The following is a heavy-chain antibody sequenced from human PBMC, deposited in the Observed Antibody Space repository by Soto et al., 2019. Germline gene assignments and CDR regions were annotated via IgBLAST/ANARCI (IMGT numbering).Heavy chain of an antibody. CDR1: GYTFTNYY. V-gene: IGHV1-46*01. CDR3: AKDEGRFDIVVVPAAISLYFQH. J-gene: IGHJ1*01. D-gene: IGHD2-2*02. CDR2: IYPSGGST. Sequence: ASVKVSCKASGYTFTNYYMHLVRQAPGQGLEWMGIIYPSGGSTRNAQKFQGRVTMTRDTSTSTVYMELSSLRSEDTAVYYCAKDEGRFDIVVVPAAISLYFQHWGQGTLVTVSS.